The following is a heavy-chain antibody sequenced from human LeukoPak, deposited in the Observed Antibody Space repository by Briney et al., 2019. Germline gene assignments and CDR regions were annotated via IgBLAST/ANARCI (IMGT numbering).Heavy chain of an antibody. CDR2: INPNSGGT. J-gene: IGHJ4*02. CDR3: ARSRDGYNYRFDY. D-gene: IGHD5-12*01. Sequence: ASVKVSCKASGYTFTGYYMHWVRQAPGQGLEWMGWINPNSGGTNYAQKFQGRVTMTRDTSISTAYMELSSLRSDDTAVYYCARSRDGYNYRFDYWGQGTLVTVSS. V-gene: IGHV1-2*02. CDR1: GYTFTGYY.